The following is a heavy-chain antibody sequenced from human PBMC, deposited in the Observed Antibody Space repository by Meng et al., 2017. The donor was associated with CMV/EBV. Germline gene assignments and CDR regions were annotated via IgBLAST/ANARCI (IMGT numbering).Heavy chain of an antibody. V-gene: IGHV1-69*05. D-gene: IGHD6-13*01. CDR3: ARDERQQLVRDYYYYYGMDV. Sequence: SVKVSCKASGGTFSSYAISWVRQAPGQGLEWMGGIIPIFGTANYAQKFQGRVTITTDESTSTAYMELSSLRSEDTAVYYCARDERQQLVRDYYYYYGMDVWGQGTTVTVS. CDR2: IIPIFGTA. J-gene: IGHJ6*02. CDR1: GGTFSSYA.